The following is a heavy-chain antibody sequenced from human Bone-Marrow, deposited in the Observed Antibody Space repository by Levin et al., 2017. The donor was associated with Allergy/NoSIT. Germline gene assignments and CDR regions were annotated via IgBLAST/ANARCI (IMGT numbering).Heavy chain of an antibody. CDR2: IIPMFGTA. CDR1: GGTFSRYG. J-gene: IGHJ4*02. CDR3: ATKADGYCSTTSCYTADY. D-gene: IGHD2-2*02. V-gene: IGHV1-69*13. Sequence: PWASVKVSCKASGGTFSRYGISWVRQAPGQGLEWMGGIIPMFGTANYAQKFQGRVTITADESTSTSYVELNSLRSEDTAVYYCATKADGYCSTTSCYTADYWGQGTLVTVSS.